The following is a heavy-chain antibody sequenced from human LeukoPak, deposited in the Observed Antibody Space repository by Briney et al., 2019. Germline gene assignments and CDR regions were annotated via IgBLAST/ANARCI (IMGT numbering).Heavy chain of an antibody. CDR3: ARAPGRYYCDSSGYYNNDAFDI. Sequence: PSETLSLTCTVSGGSISSYYWSWIRQPAGKGLEWIGRIYTSGSTNYNPSHKSRVTMSVDTSKNQFSLKLSSVTAADTAVYYCARAPGRYYCDSSGYYNNDAFDIWGQGTMVTVSS. CDR1: GGSISSYY. CDR2: IYTSGST. D-gene: IGHD3-22*01. V-gene: IGHV4-4*07. J-gene: IGHJ3*02.